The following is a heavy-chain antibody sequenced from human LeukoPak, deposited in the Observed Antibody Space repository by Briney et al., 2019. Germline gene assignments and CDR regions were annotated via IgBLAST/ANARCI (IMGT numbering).Heavy chain of an antibody. Sequence: SETLSLTCTVSGGSISSYYWSWIRQPPGKGLEWIGYIYTCGSTNYNPSLKSRVTISVDTSKNQFSLKLSSVTAADTAVYYCARRGQQLVHGGYYYYYYMDVWGKGTTVTVSS. V-gene: IGHV4-4*09. CDR3: ARRGQQLVHGGYYYYYYMDV. D-gene: IGHD6-13*01. CDR1: GGSISSYY. J-gene: IGHJ6*03. CDR2: IYTCGST.